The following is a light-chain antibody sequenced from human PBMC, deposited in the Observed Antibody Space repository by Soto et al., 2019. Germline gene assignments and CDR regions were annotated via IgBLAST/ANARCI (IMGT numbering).Light chain of an antibody. V-gene: IGKV1-5*01. J-gene: IGKJ2*01. CDR2: GAS. CDR3: QQYNSFSYT. Sequence: DIQMTQSPSTLSASVGDRVTITCRASESISTWLDWYQQKPGKSPKLLIYGASILERGVPSRFSGSGSGTDFTLTISRLQPDDFAAYYCQQYNSFSYTFGPGTKLEIK. CDR1: ESISTW.